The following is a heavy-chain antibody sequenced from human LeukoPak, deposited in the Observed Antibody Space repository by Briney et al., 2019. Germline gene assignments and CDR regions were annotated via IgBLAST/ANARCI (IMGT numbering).Heavy chain of an antibody. V-gene: IGHV4-34*01. J-gene: IGHJ6*03. CDR2: INHSGST. CDR3: ARLRYSYGWGYYYYYMDV. CDR1: GVSFSGYY. Sequence: SETLSLTCAVYGVSFSGYYWSWIRQPPGKGLEWIGEINHSGSTNYNPSLKSRVTISVDTSKNQFSLKLSSVTAADTAVYYCARLRYSYGWGYYYYYMDVWGKGTTVTVSS. D-gene: IGHD5-18*01.